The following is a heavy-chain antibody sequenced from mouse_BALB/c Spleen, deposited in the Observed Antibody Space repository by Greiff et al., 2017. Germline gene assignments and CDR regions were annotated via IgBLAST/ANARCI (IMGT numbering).Heavy chain of an antibody. D-gene: IGHD2-3*01. J-gene: IGHJ4*01. CDR1: GDSITSGY. V-gene: IGHV3-8*02. Sequence: EVKLVESGPSLVKPSQTLSLTCSVPGDSITSGYWNWIRKFPGNKLEYMGYISYSGSTYYNPSLKSRISITRDTSKNQYYLQLNSVTTEDTATYYCARAGDGYPPAMDYWGQGTSVTVSS. CDR2: ISYSGST. CDR3: ARAGDGYPPAMDY.